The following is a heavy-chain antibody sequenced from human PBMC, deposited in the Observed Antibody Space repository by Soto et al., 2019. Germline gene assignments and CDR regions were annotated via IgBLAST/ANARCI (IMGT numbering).Heavy chain of an antibody. V-gene: IGHV1-69*02. Sequence: QVQLVQSGAEVKKPGSSVKVSCKASGGTFSSYTISWVRQAPGQGLEWMGRIIPILGLANYAQKFQGRVTITADKSTGPAYMELSSLRSQDTAVYYCANPPRYWGQGTLVTVSS. CDR3: ANPPRY. CDR1: GGTFSSYT. J-gene: IGHJ4*02. CDR2: IIPILGLA.